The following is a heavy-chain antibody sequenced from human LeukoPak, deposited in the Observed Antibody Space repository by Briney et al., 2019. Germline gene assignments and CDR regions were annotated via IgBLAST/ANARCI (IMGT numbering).Heavy chain of an antibody. CDR3: ARRTGWFGEFYYYYYMDV. V-gene: IGHV1-8*01. CDR2: MNPNSGNT. Sequence: GASVKVSCKASGYTFTSYEINWGRQATGQGLEWMGWMNPNSGNTGYAQKFQGRVTMTRNTSISTAYMELSSLRSEDTAVYYCARRTGWFGEFYYYYYMDVWGKGTTVTISS. J-gene: IGHJ6*03. CDR1: GYTFTSYE. D-gene: IGHD3-10*01.